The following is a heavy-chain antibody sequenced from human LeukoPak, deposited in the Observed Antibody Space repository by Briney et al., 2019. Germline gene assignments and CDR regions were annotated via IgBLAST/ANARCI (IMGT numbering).Heavy chain of an antibody. CDR1: GGSISSYY. D-gene: IGHD1-26*01. CDR3: ARVGYSGSTTGIEP. Sequence: SETLSLTCTVSGGSISSYYWSWIRQPAGKGLEWIGRIYTSGSTNYNPSLKSRVTMSVDTSKNQFSLKLSSVTAADTAVYYCARVGYSGSTTGIEPRGEGTLVTVSS. CDR2: IYTSGST. V-gene: IGHV4-4*07. J-gene: IGHJ5*02.